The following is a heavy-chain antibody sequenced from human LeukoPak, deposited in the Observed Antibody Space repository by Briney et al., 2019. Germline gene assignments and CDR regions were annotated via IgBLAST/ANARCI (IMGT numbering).Heavy chain of an antibody. CDR3: AKDLLVGVIPYYFDY. CDR1: GFIFSSYA. V-gene: IGHV3-23*01. J-gene: IGHJ4*02. D-gene: IGHD2-15*01. Sequence: GGSLRLSCAASGFIFSSYAMSWVCQAPGKGLEWVSAISGSGDSTYYADSVKGRFTISRDNSKNTLFLQMNSLRAEDTAVYYCAKDLLVGVIPYYFDYWGQGTLVTVSS. CDR2: ISGSGDST.